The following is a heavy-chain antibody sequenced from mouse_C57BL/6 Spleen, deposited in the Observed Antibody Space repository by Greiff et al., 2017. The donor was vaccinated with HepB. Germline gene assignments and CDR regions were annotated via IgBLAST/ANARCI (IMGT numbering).Heavy chain of an antibody. CDR2: IYPGGGYT. D-gene: IGHD4-1*01. CDR3: ARGVNWAGFAY. J-gene: IGHJ3*01. Sequence: QVQLQQSGAELVRPGTSVKMSCKASGYTFTNYWIGWAKQRPGHCLEWIGDIYPGGGYTNYNEKFKGKATLTADKSSSTAYMQFSSLTSEDSAIYYCARGVNWAGFAYWGQGTLVTVSA. V-gene: IGHV1-63*01. CDR1: GYTFTNYW.